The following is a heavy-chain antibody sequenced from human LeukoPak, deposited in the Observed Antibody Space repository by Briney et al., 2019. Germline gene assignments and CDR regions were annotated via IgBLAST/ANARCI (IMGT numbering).Heavy chain of an antibody. V-gene: IGHV1-46*01. CDR1: GYTFTSYY. CDR3: ARGYYDSSGYWPKAAYYYGMDV. CDR2: INPSGGST. Sequence: GASVTVSFTASGYTFTSYYMHWVRQAPGQGLEWMGIINPSGGSTSYAQKFQGRVTMTRDTSTSTVYMELSSLRSEDTAVYYCARGYYDSSGYWPKAAYYYGMDVWGQGTTVTVSS. D-gene: IGHD3-22*01. J-gene: IGHJ6*02.